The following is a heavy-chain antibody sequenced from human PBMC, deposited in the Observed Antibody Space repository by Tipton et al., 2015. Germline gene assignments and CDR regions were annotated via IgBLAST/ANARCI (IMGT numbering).Heavy chain of an antibody. CDR3: ARAGLDSSSSSDY. J-gene: IGHJ4*02. CDR1: GYSFTNSW. D-gene: IGHD6-6*01. CDR2: IYPGDSHT. Sequence: VQLVQSGAEVKKPGESLKISCKGSGYSFTNSWIAWVRQMPGKGLEWMGIIYPGDSHTRYNPSFQGQVTISADKSISTAYLHWSSLKASDTAMYYCARAGLDSSSSSDYWGQGTLVTVSS. V-gene: IGHV5-51*01.